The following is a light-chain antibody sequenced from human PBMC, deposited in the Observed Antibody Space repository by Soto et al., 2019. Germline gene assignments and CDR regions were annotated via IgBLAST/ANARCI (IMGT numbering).Light chain of an antibody. V-gene: IGLV1-40*01. CDR3: QSYDGSLSGWV. J-gene: IGLJ3*02. CDR1: SSNIGAGYD. CDR2: GNT. Sequence: QSVLTQPPSVSGAPGQRVTISYTGSSSNIGAGYDVHWYQHLPGTAPKLLISGNTNRPSGVPDRFSGSKSGTSASLAITGLQAEDEADYYCQSYDGSLSGWVFGGGTKLTVL.